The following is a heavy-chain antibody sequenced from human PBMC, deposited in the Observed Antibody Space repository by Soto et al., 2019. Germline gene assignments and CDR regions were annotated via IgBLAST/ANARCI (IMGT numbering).Heavy chain of an antibody. J-gene: IGHJ4*02. CDR1: SGSISSSNW. V-gene: IGHV4-4*02. D-gene: IGHD3-9*01. CDR3: ASLPPYDILT. CDR2: IYHSGST. Sequence: PAGSLRLSCAVSSGSISSSNWWSWVRQPPGKGLEWIGEIYHSGSTNYNPSLKSRVTISVDKSKNQFSLKLSSVTAADTAVYYWASLPPYDILTWGQGTLVTVSS.